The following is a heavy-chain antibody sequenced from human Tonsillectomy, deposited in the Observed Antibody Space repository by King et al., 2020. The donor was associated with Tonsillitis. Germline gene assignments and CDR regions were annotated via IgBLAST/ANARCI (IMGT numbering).Heavy chain of an antibody. CDR1: GGTFSDYA. CDR2: IVPILGIA. Sequence: QLVQSGAEVKKPGSSVKVSCKASGGTFSDYAISWVRQAPGQGLEWMGRIVPILGIANYAQKFQGRVTITADKSTSTAYMELSSLRSEDTAVYYCARGACHSSPFYFLGVLGKGTPVTGSS. CDR3: ARGACHSSPFYFLGV. V-gene: IGHV1-69*09. J-gene: IGHJ6*03. D-gene: IGHD6-6*01.